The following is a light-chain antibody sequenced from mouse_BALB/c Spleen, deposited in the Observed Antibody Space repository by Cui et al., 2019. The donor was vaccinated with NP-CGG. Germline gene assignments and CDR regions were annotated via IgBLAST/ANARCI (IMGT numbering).Light chain of an antibody. Sequence: QSVVTHESSVTTSPGETCTLTCRSSTGAITTSNYANWVQEKPDHLFTGLIGGTNNRAPGVPARFSGSLIGDKAALTITGAQTEDETIYFCVLWYSNHWVFGGGTKLTVL. CDR2: GTN. CDR1: TGAITTSNY. J-gene: IGLJ1*01. V-gene: IGLV1*01. CDR3: VLWYSNHWV.